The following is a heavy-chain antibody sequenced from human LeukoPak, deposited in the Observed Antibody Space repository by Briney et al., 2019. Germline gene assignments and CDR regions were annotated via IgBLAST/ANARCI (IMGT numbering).Heavy chain of an antibody. Sequence: PGGSLRLSCAASGFSFSSSWMHWVRQGPGKGLVWVSRIKSDGSNAYYADSVKGRFTISRDNAKNSLYLQMNSLRVEDTALYYCARVRSVGGNPHAFNIWGQGTMVTVSS. J-gene: IGHJ3*02. CDR2: IKSDGSNA. CDR3: ARVRSVGGNPHAFNI. V-gene: IGHV3-74*01. D-gene: IGHD4-23*01. CDR1: GFSFSSSW.